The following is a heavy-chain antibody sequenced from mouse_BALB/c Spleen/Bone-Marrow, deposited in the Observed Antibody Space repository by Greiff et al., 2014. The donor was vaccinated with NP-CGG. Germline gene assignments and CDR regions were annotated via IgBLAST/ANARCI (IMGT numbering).Heavy chain of an antibody. CDR3: ARSAYYALDY. V-gene: IGHV4-2*02. CDR1: GFDFSRYW. Sequence: EVQLVESGGGLVQPGGSLNLSCAASGFDFSRYWMSWARQAPGKGQEWIGEINPGSSTINYTPSLKDKFIISRDNAKNTLYLQMSKVRSEDTALYYCARSAYYALDYWGRGTSVTVSS. CDR2: INPGSSTI. J-gene: IGHJ4*01.